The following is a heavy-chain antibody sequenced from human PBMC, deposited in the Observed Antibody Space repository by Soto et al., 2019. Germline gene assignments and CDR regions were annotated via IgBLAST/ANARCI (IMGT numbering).Heavy chain of an antibody. D-gene: IGHD1-1*01. Sequence: SETLSLTCTVSGGSISSYYWSWIRQPPGKGLEWIGYIYYSGSTNYNPSLKSRVTISVDTSKNQFSLKLSSVTAADTAVYYCARDISRTGTPYGMDVWGQGTTVTVSS. CDR2: IYYSGST. J-gene: IGHJ6*02. CDR3: ARDISRTGTPYGMDV. V-gene: IGHV4-59*01. CDR1: GGSISSYY.